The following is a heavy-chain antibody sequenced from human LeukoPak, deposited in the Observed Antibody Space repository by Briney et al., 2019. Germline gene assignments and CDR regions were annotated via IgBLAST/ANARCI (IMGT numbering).Heavy chain of an antibody. Sequence: QSGGSLRLSCAASGFTFSSYSMNWVRQAPGKGLEWVSSISSSSSYIYYADSVKGRFTISRDNSKNTLYLQMNSLRAEDTAVYYCAKDGGLLWFGELPRTFYYMDVWGKGTTVTVSS. CDR3: AKDGGLLWFGELPRTFYYMDV. V-gene: IGHV3-21*04. J-gene: IGHJ6*03. CDR1: GFTFSSYS. CDR2: ISSSSSYI. D-gene: IGHD3-10*01.